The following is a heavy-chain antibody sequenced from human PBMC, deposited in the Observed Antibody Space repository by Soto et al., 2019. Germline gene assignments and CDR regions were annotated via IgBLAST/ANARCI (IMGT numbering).Heavy chain of an antibody. V-gene: IGHV3-21*04. CDR1: GFTFSSYS. CDR2: ISSSSSYI. CDR3: TKGGIPRRYNIPKVDFDY. Sequence: GGSLRHSCAASGFTFSSYSMNWVRQAPGKGLEWVSSISSSSSYIHYPDSVKGRFTISRDNSKNTLYLQMNNLRADDTAVYYCTKGGIPRRYNIPKVDFDYWGQGFLVTVSS. J-gene: IGHJ4*02. D-gene: IGHD1-1*01.